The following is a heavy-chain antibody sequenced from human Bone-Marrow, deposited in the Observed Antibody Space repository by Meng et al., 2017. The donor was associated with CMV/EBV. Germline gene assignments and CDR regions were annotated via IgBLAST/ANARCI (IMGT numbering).Heavy chain of an antibody. D-gene: IGHD3-3*01. V-gene: IGHV4-4*02. CDR3: ASVSFGAPSGWFDP. Sequence: QVQLQESGLGLFKPSGTLSPSCAFSGCHITSRNWWIWVRQPPVKGLEWIGEIYHSVSTNDNPSLNDRVTISVDKSKNQFSLKLRSVTDADTDVYYCASVSFGAPSGWFDPWGQGTLVTVSS. CDR2: IYHSVST. J-gene: IGHJ5*02. CDR1: GCHITSRNW.